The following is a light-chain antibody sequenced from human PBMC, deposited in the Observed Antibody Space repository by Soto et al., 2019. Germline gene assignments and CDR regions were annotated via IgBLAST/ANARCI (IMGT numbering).Light chain of an antibody. CDR2: GAS. Sequence: EIVLTQSPGTLSLSPGERATLSCRASQSVSSNYLVWYQQKPGQAPRLLIYGASSRATDIPDRFSGSGSGTDFTLTISRLAPEDFAVYYCQQYATSPLTFGGGTKVEIK. V-gene: IGKV3-20*01. J-gene: IGKJ4*01. CDR3: QQYATSPLT. CDR1: QSVSSNY.